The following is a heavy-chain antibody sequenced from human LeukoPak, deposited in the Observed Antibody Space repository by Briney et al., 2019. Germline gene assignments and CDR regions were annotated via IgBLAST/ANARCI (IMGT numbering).Heavy chain of an antibody. CDR2: ISAYNGNT. J-gene: IGHJ5*02. CDR1: GYTFTSYG. Sequence: GASVKVSCKASGYTFTSYGVSWVRQAPGQGLEWMGWISAYNGNTNYAQKLQGRVTMTTDTSTSTAYMELRSLRSDDTAVYYCARVTRVRSSWYWFDPWGQGTLVTVSS. CDR3: ARVTRVRSSWYWFDP. D-gene: IGHD6-13*01. V-gene: IGHV1-18*01.